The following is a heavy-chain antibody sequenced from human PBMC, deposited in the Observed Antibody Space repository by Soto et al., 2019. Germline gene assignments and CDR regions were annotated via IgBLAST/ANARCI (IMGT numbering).Heavy chain of an antibody. CDR2: TRSNGEHT. CDR1: GFMFSSFA. J-gene: IGHJ6*02. V-gene: IGHV3-23*01. CDR3: AKDSKSVSVSAARVYGMDV. Sequence: GGSLRLSCAGSGFMFSSFAMTWVRQAPGKGLEWVSTTRSNGEHTYYADSVKGRFTVSRDNSKNTLFLEMSSLRAEDSAIYYCAKDSKSVSVSAARVYGMDVWGQGTTVTISS. D-gene: IGHD2-2*01.